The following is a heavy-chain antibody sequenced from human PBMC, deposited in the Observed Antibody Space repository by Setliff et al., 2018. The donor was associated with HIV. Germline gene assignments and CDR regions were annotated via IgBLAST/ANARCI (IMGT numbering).Heavy chain of an antibody. CDR1: DGSFSSDY. J-gene: IGHJ4*02. CDR2: IYYDGRT. Sequence: SETLSLTCTVSDGSFSSDYWTWIRQTPGKGLEWIGSIYYDGRTFYKPSLKSRLTISVDTSKNQFSLSLNSVTAADTAVYFCARHFYGYYGSNGLPIQYWGQGTLVTVSS. V-gene: IGHV4-59*08. D-gene: IGHD3-22*01. CDR3: ARHFYGYYGSNGLPIQY.